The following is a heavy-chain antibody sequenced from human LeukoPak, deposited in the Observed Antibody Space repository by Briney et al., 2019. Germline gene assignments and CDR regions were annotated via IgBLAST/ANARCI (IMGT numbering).Heavy chain of an antibody. CDR1: GYTFTSYY. CDR2: INPSGGST. CDR3: ARASGSYYFDY. Sequence: GASVKVSCKASGYTFTSYYMHWVRQAPGQGLEWMGIINPSGGSTSYAQKFQGRVTMTRDMSTSTVYMELSSLRSEDTAVYYCARASGSYYFDYWGQGTLVTVSS. V-gene: IGHV1-46*01. D-gene: IGHD1-26*01. J-gene: IGHJ4*02.